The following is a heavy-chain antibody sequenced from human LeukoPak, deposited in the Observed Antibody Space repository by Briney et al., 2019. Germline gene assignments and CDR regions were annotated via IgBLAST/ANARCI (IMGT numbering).Heavy chain of an antibody. CDR1: GFTFSSYA. CDR3: AREGHCSSTSCYTIGGHQNFYYYYGMDV. D-gene: IGHD2-2*02. Sequence: PGGSLRLSCAASGFTFSSYAMHWVRQAPGKGLEWVAVISYDGSNKYYADSVKGRFTISRDNSKNTLYLQMNSLRAEDTAVYYCAREGHCSSTSCYTIGGHQNFYYYYGMDVWGQGTTVTVSS. V-gene: IGHV3-30-3*01. CDR2: ISYDGSNK. J-gene: IGHJ6*02.